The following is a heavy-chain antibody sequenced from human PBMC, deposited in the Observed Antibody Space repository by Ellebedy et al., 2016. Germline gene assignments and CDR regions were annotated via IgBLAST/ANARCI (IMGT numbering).Heavy chain of an antibody. V-gene: IGHV4-59*08. J-gene: IGHJ3*01. CDR1: GGSISSYY. D-gene: IGHD3-10*01. Sequence: SETLSLTCTVSGGSISSYYWSWIRQPPGKGLEWIGYIYYSGSTNYNPSLKSRVTISVDTSKNQFSLKLSSVTAADTAVYYCARQGNVLLWFGEVFWGQGTMVTVSS. CDR3: ARQGNVLLWFGEVF. CDR2: IYYSGST.